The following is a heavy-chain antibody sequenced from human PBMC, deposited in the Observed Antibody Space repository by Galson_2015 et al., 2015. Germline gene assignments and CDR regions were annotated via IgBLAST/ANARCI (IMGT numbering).Heavy chain of an antibody. J-gene: IGHJ3*02. Sequence: AISGDSVSSNGAAWNWIRQSPSRGLEWLGRTYYRSTWYNDYAVSVKGRITINPDISKNQFSLQLSSVTPEDTAVYYCAREQFSAFDIWGQGTMVTVSS. CDR3: AREQFSAFDI. CDR1: GDSVSSNGAA. CDR2: TYYRSTWYN. D-gene: IGHD6-19*01. V-gene: IGHV6-1*01.